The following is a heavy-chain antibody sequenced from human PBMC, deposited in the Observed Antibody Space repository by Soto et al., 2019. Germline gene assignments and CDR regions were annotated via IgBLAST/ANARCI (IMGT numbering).Heavy chain of an antibody. CDR3: ARDFWSGYFHWFDP. D-gene: IGHD3-3*01. CDR2: IYYSGST. V-gene: IGHV4-31*03. J-gene: IGHJ5*02. CDR1: GGSISSGGYY. Sequence: SETLSLTCTVSGGSISSGGYYRSWIRQHPGKGLEWIGYIYYSGSTYYNPSLKSRVTISVDTSKNQFSLKLSSVTAADTAVYYCARDFWSGYFHWFDPWGQGXLVTVYS.